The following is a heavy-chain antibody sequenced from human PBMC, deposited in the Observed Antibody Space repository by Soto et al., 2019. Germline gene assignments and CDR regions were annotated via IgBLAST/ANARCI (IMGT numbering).Heavy chain of an antibody. Sequence: PSETLSLTCTVSGGSISSGDHYWTWIRQPPGKGLEWIGHIHYSGNAYYNPSLKSRVTISVDTSKNQFSLKVSSVTAADRAVYYCARDQRYSDCPLGGYYYYGLDVWGQGTTVTVSS. J-gene: IGHJ6*02. D-gene: IGHD2-21*02. CDR3: ARDQRYSDCPLGGYYYYGLDV. CDR2: IHYSGNA. CDR1: GGSISSGDHY. V-gene: IGHV4-30-4*01.